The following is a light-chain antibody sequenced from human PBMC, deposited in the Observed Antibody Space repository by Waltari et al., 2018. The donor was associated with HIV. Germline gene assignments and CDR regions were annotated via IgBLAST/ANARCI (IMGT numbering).Light chain of an antibody. V-gene: IGLV1-51*01. Sequence: QSVLKQPPSVSAAPGQKVTISCSGSSSNIGNNFVSWYQQLPGTAPKLLIYDNNKRPSGIPDRFSGSKSGTSATLGITGLQTGDEADYYCGTWDSSLSAGLFGGGTKLTVL. J-gene: IGLJ3*02. CDR2: DNN. CDR1: SSNIGNNF. CDR3: GTWDSSLSAGL.